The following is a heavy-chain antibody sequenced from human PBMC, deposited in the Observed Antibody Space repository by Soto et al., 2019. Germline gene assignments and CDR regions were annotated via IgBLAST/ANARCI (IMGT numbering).Heavy chain of an antibody. CDR1: GFTFSGYA. CDR3: AQDLGGSWYHYNSFAP. D-gene: IGHD6-13*01. Sequence: EVQLLESGGGLVQPGGSLRLSCAASGFTFSGYAMSWVRQAPGKGLEWVSAIGSGSPFYADSVKGRFTISRDNANSMLYLQTNSLRADDTAVYFCAQDLGGSWYHYNSFAPGGQGTLVTVSS. CDR2: IGSGSP. V-gene: IGHV3-23*01. J-gene: IGHJ5*02.